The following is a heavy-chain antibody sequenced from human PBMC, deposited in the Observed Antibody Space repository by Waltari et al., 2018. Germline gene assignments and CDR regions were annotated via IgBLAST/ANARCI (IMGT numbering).Heavy chain of an antibody. CDR3: ARGSWFGELSLRIWDY. CDR2: IKQDGSEK. Sequence: VQLVESGGGLVQPGGSLRLSCAASGFTFSSYWMSWVRQAPGQGLEWVANIKQDGSEKYYVDSVKGRFTISRDNAKNSLYLQMNSLRAEDTAVYYCARGSWFGELSLRIWDYWGQGTLVTVSS. V-gene: IGHV3-7*01. CDR1: GFTFSSYW. D-gene: IGHD3-10*01. J-gene: IGHJ4*02.